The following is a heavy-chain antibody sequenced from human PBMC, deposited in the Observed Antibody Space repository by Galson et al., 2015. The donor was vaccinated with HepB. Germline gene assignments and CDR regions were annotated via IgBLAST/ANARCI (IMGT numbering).Heavy chain of an antibody. Sequence: SLRLSCAASGFTFSNAWMSWVRQAPGKGLEWVGRIKSKTDGGTTDYAAPVKGRFTIARDDSKNTLYLQMNSLKTEDTAVYYCTTDLWGDSSGYSPAYWGQGTLVTVSS. V-gene: IGHV3-15*01. CDR3: TTDLWGDSSGYSPAY. CDR1: GFTFSNAW. D-gene: IGHD3-22*01. J-gene: IGHJ4*02. CDR2: IKSKTDGGTT.